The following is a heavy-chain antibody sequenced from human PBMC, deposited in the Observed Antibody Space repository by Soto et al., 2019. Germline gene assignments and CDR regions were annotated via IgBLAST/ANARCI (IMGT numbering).Heavy chain of an antibody. CDR1: GGSISSSSYY. CDR2: IYYSGST. CDR3: ARLPSEVVPAAIGYYYYYMDV. J-gene: IGHJ6*03. V-gene: IGHV4-39*01. Sequence: QLQLQESGQGLVKPSETLYLTCTVSGGSISSSSYYWGWISQPPGKGLERIGSIYYSGSTYHNPSLKSRVTISRDTSKNQFSLRLSSVTAADTAVYYCARLPSEVVPAAIGYYYYYMDVWGKGTTVTVSS. D-gene: IGHD2-2*01.